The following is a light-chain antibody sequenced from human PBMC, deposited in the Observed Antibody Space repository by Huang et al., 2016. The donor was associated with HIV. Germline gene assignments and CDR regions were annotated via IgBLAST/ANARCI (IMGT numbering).Light chain of an antibody. J-gene: IGKJ2*01. V-gene: IGKV1-39*01. CDR3: QQSYKAPRT. CDR2: GAT. CDR1: QSINKY. Sequence: DLQIAPSPSPPSSSVGERVIISCPASQSINKYLNWYQQMPRKTPKLLIYGATTLQRGVSTRFSGSVSGTDFTLTIGSLQPEDAATYYCQQSYKAPRTFGQGTLLEI.